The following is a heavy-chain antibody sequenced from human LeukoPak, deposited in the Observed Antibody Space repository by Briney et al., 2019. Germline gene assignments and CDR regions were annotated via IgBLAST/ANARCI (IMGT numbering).Heavy chain of an antibody. CDR3: ARALSGLPDY. CDR1: GFTFSSCS. V-gene: IGHV3-7*01. D-gene: IGHD4-11*01. J-gene: IGHJ4*02. Sequence: PGGSLRLSCVASGFTFSSCSMNWVRQAPGKGLEWVANIKQDGSEKYYVDSVKGRFTISGDNAKNSLYLQMNSLRAEDTAVYYCARALSGLPDYWGQGTPVTVSS. CDR2: IKQDGSEK.